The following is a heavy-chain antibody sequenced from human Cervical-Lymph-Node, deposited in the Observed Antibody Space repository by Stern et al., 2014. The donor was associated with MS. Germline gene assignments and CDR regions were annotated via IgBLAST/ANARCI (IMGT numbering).Heavy chain of an antibody. CDR2: INPKSGDT. CDR3: AKTIRWFDP. V-gene: IGHV1-2*06. CDR1: GYTFTTYF. D-gene: IGHD3-9*01. J-gene: IGHJ5*02. Sequence: MQLVESGAEVKKPGASVKVSCKASGYTFTTYFIHWVRPAPGQGLEWMGRINPKSGDTNYAQKFQGRVTMTRDTSINTAYMELTRLKSDDTAVYYCAKTIRWFDPWGQGTLVTVSS.